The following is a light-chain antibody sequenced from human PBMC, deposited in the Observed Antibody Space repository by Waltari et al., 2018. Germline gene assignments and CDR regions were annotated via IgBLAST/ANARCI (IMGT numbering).Light chain of an antibody. CDR1: HTINTW. CDR3: HQYNSYSQS. Sequence: QMTQSPSTLSASIGDRVAFTCRAIHTINTWLAWYQQKPGKAPRVLIYDASTLASGVPSRFRGSGSGTEFTLTISSLQPDDFATYYCHQYNSYSQSFGQGTKLEIK. CDR2: DAS. V-gene: IGKV1-5*01. J-gene: IGKJ2*03.